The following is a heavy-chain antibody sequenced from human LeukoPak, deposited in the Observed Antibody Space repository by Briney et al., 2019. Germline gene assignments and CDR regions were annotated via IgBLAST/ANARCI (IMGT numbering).Heavy chain of an antibody. D-gene: IGHD6-13*01. J-gene: IGHJ6*02. CDR3: ARGHSSSWPYYYYGMDV. V-gene: IGHV3-33*08. Sequence: GGSLRLSCAASGFTLSSYGMHWVRQAPGKGLEWVAVIWYDGSNKYYADSVKGRFTISRDNSKNTLYLQMNSLRAEDTAVYYCARGHSSSWPYYYYGMDVWGQGTTVTVSS. CDR2: IWYDGSNK. CDR1: GFTLSSYG.